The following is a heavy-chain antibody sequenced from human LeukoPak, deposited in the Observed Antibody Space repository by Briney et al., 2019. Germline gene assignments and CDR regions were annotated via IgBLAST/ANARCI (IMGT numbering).Heavy chain of an antibody. CDR2: ITGSGGST. CDR3: AKSPVSSCRGSFCYPFDY. Sequence: GGSLRLSCAASGFTFSSYAMSWVRQAPGKGLEWVSAITGSGGSTYYADSVKGRFTISRDNSRNTLYLQMNTLRAEDTAVYFCAKSPVSSCRGSFCYPFDYWGQGNLVTVSS. CDR1: GFTFSSYA. V-gene: IGHV3-23*01. D-gene: IGHD2-15*01. J-gene: IGHJ4*02.